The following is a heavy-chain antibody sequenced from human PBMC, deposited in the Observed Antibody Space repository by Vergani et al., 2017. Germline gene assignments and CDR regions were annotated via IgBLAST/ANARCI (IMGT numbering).Heavy chain of an antibody. CDR1: GLTSAGYA. J-gene: IGHJ5*02. Sequence: EVQLEESGGGLVLPGRFPRPSCVASGLTSAGYAMHWVRQAPGKGLEGVSGISWNSNSIGYADSVKGRFTLSRDNAKNSLYLQMNSLSAEDTALSYWANDLGTSSWGGWFDPWGQETLVTVFS. CDR3: ANDLGTSSWGGWFDP. D-gene: IGHD6-6*01. V-gene: IGHV3-9*02. CDR2: ISWNSNSI.